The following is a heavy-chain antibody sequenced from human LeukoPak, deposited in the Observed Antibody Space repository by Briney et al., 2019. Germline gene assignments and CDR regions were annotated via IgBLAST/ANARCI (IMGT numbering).Heavy chain of an antibody. Sequence: GGSLRLSCAASGFTFSSYWMTWVRQAPGKGLEWVANIKRDGSEKNHLDSRFIISRDNGKNSLYLQMNSLRAEDTAVYYCARVRGRSVAGTLDFDYWGQGTLVTVSS. CDR1: GFTFSSYW. D-gene: IGHD6-19*01. V-gene: IGHV3-7*01. CDR3: ARVRGRSVAGTLDFDY. J-gene: IGHJ4*02. CDR2: IKRDGSEK.